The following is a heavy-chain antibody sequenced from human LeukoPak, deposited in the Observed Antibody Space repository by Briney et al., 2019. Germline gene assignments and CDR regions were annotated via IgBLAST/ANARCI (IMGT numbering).Heavy chain of an antibody. CDR3: ASVDGITGTTLEY. J-gene: IGHJ4*02. CDR2: IIPILGIA. CDR1: GGTFSSYA. Sequence: SVKVSCKASGGTFSSYAISWVRQAPGQGLEWMGRIIPILGIANYAQKFQGRVTITADKSTSTTYMELSSLRSEDTTVYYCASVDGITGTTLEYWGQGTLVTVSS. V-gene: IGHV1-69*04. D-gene: IGHD1-20*01.